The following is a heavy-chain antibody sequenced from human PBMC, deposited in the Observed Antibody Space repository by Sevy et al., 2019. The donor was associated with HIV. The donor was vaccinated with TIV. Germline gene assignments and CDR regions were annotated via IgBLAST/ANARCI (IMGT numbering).Heavy chain of an antibody. J-gene: IGHJ6*02. D-gene: IGHD2-15*01. CDR1: GFTFSSYG. Sequence: GGSLRRSCAASGFTFSSYGMHWVRQAPGKGLEWVAGISYDGSNKYYADSVKGRFTISRDNSKNTRYLQMNSRRAEDTAVYYCAKVEGYCSGGSCSRIVGDYYYGMDVWGQGTTVTVSS. CDR3: AKVEGYCSGGSCSRIVGDYYYGMDV. CDR2: ISYDGSNK. V-gene: IGHV3-30*18.